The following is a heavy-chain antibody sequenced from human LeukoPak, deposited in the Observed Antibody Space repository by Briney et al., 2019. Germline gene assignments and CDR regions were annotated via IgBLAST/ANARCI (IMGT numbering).Heavy chain of an antibody. CDR2: INPSGGST. CDR1: GYTFTSYY. CDR3: ARPQEGITMVRGVIRWAAFDI. Sequence: ASVKVSCKASGYTFTSYYMHWVRQAPGQGLELMGIINPSGGSTSYAQKFQGRVTMTRDTSTSTVYMELSSLRSEHTAVYYCARPQEGITMVRGVIRWAAFDIWGQGTMVTVSS. D-gene: IGHD3-10*01. J-gene: IGHJ3*02. V-gene: IGHV1-46*01.